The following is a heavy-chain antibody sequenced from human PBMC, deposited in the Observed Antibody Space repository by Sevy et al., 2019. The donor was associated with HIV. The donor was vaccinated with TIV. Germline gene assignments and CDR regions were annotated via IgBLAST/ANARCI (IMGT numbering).Heavy chain of an antibody. V-gene: IGHV4-34*01. CDR1: GGSFSGYY. CDR3: ARGPNFWSGYYTSYYYYYMDV. CDR2: INHSGST. J-gene: IGHJ6*03. Sequence: SETLSLTCAVYGGSFSGYYWSWIRQSPGKGLEWIGEINHSGSTNYNPSLKSRVTISVDTSKNQFSLKLSSVTAADTAVYYCARGPNFWSGYYTSYYYYYMDVWGKGTTVTVSS. D-gene: IGHD3-3*01.